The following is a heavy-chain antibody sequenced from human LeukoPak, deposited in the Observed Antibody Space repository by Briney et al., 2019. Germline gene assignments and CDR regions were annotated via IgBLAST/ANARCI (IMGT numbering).Heavy chain of an antibody. V-gene: IGHV1-2*05. Sequence: ASVKVSCKASGYTFTGYYMHWVRQAPGQGLEWMGRINPNSGGTNYAQKFQGRVTMTRDTSISTAYMERSRVRYDDTVVYYCGRVRGIAAAGSGAEFDYRGQGTLVTVSS. CDR1: GYTFTGYY. CDR3: GRVRGIAAAGSGAEFDY. J-gene: IGHJ4*02. D-gene: IGHD6-13*01. CDR2: INPNSGGT.